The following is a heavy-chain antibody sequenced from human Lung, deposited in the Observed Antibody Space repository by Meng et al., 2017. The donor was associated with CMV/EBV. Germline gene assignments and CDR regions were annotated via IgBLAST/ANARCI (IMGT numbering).Heavy chain of an antibody. CDR3: ARYRDIVGATGFDP. J-gene: IGHJ5*02. D-gene: IGHD1-26*01. Sequence: SXTLSLXCTVSDGSIRSSSYYWGWIRQPPGKGLDWIGNIYYTGSSYYNPSLKSRVTISVDTSKNQFSLNLSSVTAADTAVYYCARYRDIVGATGFDPWGQGXLVTVSS. CDR2: IYYTGSS. CDR1: DGSIRSSSYY. V-gene: IGHV4-39*01.